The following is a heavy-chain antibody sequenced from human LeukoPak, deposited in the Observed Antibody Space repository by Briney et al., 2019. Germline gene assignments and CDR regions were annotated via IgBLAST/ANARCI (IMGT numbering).Heavy chain of an antibody. CDR3: AKDPNGDYIGTFDI. Sequence: GGSLRLSCAAYGFTLSSYAMSWVRQAPGEGLEWVSSIGGSGGSTQYAASVQGRFTISRDNSNNTLYLQMTSLRAEDTAVYYCAKDPNGDYIGTFDIWGQGTMVTVSS. CDR1: GFTLSSYA. D-gene: IGHD4-17*01. CDR2: IGGSGGST. J-gene: IGHJ3*02. V-gene: IGHV3-23*01.